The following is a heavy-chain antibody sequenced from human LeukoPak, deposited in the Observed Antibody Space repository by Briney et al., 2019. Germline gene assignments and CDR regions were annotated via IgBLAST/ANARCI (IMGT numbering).Heavy chain of an antibody. J-gene: IGHJ4*02. CDR3: ATSYRRYFDWLQVDY. Sequence: ASAKVSCKVSGYTLTELSMHWVRQAPGKGLEWMGGFDPEDGETIYAQKFQGRVTMTEDTSTDTAYMELSSLRSEDTAVYYCATSYRRYFDWLQVDYWGQGTLVTVSS. CDR1: GYTLTELS. V-gene: IGHV1-24*01. CDR2: FDPEDGET. D-gene: IGHD3-9*01.